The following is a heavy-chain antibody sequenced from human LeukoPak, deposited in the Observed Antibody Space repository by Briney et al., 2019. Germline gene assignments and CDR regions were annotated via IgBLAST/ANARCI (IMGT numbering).Heavy chain of an antibody. V-gene: IGHV3-23*01. CDR1: GFTFSSYA. CDR3: VKRGVLVGATTHSDY. Sequence: PGGSLRLSCAASGFTFSSYAMSWVRQAPGKGLEWVSAISGSGGSTYYADSVKGRFTISRDNSKNTLYLQMNSLRAEDTAVCYCVKRGVLVGATTHSDYWGQGTPVTGSS. D-gene: IGHD1-26*01. CDR2: ISGSGGST. J-gene: IGHJ4*01.